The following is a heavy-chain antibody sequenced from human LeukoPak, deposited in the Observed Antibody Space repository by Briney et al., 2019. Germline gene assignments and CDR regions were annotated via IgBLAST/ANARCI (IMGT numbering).Heavy chain of an antibody. CDR1: GGSVSSGSYY. V-gene: IGHV4-61*02. Sequence: KPSETLSLTCTVSGGSVSSGSYYWSWIRQPAGEGLEWIGRIYPSGTTNYNPSLKSRVTIPVDTSKNQFSLKLTSVTAADTAVYYCASRSSYGPTWGQGTVVTVSS. CDR3: ASRSSYGPT. J-gene: IGHJ5*02. CDR2: IYPSGTT. D-gene: IGHD5-18*01.